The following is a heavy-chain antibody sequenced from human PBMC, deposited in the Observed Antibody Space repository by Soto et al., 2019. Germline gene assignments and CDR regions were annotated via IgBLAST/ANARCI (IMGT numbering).Heavy chain of an antibody. CDR3: ARVNYGDYNFDY. J-gene: IGHJ4*02. CDR1: GFTFSSYW. D-gene: IGHD4-17*01. V-gene: IGHV3-7*01. CDR2: IKQDGSEE. Sequence: EVQLVESGGGLVQPGGSLSLSCAASGFTFSSYWLSWVRQAPGKGLEWVDNIKQDGSEEYYVDSVKGRFTISRDNAENSLYLQMNILRAEDTAVYYCARVNYGDYNFDYWGQGTLVTVSS.